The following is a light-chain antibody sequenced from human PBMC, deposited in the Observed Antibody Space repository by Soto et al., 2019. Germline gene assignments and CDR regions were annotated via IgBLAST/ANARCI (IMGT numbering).Light chain of an antibody. CDR2: DTS. CDR3: QQRYSWPPIT. Sequence: EIVLTQSPATPSLSPGERATLSCRASQSVVSYLAWYQQRPGQAPSLLIYDTSNRATGIPARFSGSGSGTDFTLTISSLEPEDFAVYYCQQRYSWPPITFGQGTRLEIK. CDR1: QSVVSY. J-gene: IGKJ5*01. V-gene: IGKV3-11*01.